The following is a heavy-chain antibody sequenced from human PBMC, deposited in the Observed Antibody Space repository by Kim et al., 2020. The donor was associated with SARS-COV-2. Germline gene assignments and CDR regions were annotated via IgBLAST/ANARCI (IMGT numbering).Heavy chain of an antibody. D-gene: IGHD1-1*01. CDR2: ISYDGSNK. Sequence: GGSLRLSCAASGFTFSSYAMHWVRQAPGKGLEWVAVISYDGSNKYYADSVKGRFTISRDNSKNTLYLQMNSLRAEDTAVYYCARVLGWNVELDAFDIWGQGTMVTVSS. CDR1: GFTFSSYA. J-gene: IGHJ3*02. V-gene: IGHV3-30-3*01. CDR3: ARVLGWNVELDAFDI.